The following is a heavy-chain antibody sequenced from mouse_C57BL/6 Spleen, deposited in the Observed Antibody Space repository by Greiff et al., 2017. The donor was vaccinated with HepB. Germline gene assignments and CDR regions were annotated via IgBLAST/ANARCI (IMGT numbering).Heavy chain of an antibody. V-gene: IGHV1-81*01. CDR2: IYPRSGNT. D-gene: IGHD3-1*01. J-gene: IGHJ4*01. CDR3: ARSGPYYAMDY. Sequence: QVHVKQSGAELARPGASVKLSCKASGYTFTSYGISWVKQRTGQGLEWIGEIYPRSGNTYYNEKFKGKATLTADKSSSTAYMELRSLTSEDSAVYFCARSGPYYAMDYWGQGTSVTVSS. CDR1: GYTFTSYG.